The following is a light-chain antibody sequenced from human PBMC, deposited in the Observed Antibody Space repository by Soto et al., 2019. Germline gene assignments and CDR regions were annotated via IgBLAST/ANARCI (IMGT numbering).Light chain of an antibody. Sequence: DIQMTQSPSSLSASVGDRVTITCRASQDIGKYLAWFQQKPGKAPKFLIYAASSLLSGVPSHFSGSRSGTNFTLTIKSLQPEDFSTYYCQQYNSFPFAFGPGTTGDIK. CDR3: QQYNSFPFA. J-gene: IGKJ3*01. CDR2: AAS. V-gene: IGKV1-16*02. CDR1: QDIGKY.